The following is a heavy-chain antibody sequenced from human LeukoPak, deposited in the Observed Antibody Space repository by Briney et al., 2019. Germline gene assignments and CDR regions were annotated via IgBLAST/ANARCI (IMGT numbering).Heavy chain of an antibody. J-gene: IGHJ4*02. Sequence: SQTLSLTCTVSGGSISSGGYCWSWLRQPPGKGLEWIGYIYHSGSTYYTPSLKSRVTISVDRSKNQFSLKLSSVTAADTAVYYCARDRIAARYWGQGTLVTVSS. CDR3: ARDRIAARY. V-gene: IGHV4-30-2*01. CDR2: IYHSGST. D-gene: IGHD6-13*01. CDR1: GGSISSGGYC.